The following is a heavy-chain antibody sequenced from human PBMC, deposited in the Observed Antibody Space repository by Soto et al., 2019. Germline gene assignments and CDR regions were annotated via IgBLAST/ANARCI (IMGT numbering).Heavy chain of an antibody. CDR3: ARDRENVATRPSAWRPSGYYFHY. V-gene: IGHV1-2*04. Sequence: ASVKVSCKASGYTFTGYYMHWVRQAPGQGLEWMGWINPNSGGTNFAQKFQGWVTMTRDTSISTAYMELSRLRSDDTAVYYCARDRENVATRPSAWRPSGYYFHYWGQGTLVTVSS. J-gene: IGHJ4*02. CDR1: GYTFTGYY. D-gene: IGHD6-6*01. CDR2: INPNSGGT.